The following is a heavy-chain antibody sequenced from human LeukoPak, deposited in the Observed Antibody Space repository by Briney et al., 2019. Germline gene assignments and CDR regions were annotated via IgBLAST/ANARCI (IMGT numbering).Heavy chain of an antibody. CDR1: GYTFTNYA. CDR2: INTNTWNP. D-gene: IGHD3-10*01. CDR3: AREGTDYDGPGSYTPFVY. V-gene: IGHV7-4-1*02. Sequence: WASVKVSCKASGYTFTNYAMNWLRQAPAQGLDWMGWINTNTWNPTYAQGFTGRFVFSLDTSVSTAYLQISRLKAEDTAVYYCAREGTDYDGPGSYTPFVYGGEGTLVIVSS. J-gene: IGHJ4*02.